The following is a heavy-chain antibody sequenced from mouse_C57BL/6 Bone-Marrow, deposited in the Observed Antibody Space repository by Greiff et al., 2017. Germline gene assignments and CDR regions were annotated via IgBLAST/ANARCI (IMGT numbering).Heavy chain of an antibody. V-gene: IGHV1-54*01. CDR2: INPGSGGT. J-gene: IGHJ3*01. Sequence: VQLQQSGAELVRPGTSVKVSCKASGYAFTHYLIEWVKQRPGQGLEWIGVINPGSGGTNYNEKFKGKATLTADKSSSTAYMQLSGLTSEDSAVYFGAREAYYGSSPAWFAYWGQGTLVTVSA. CDR3: AREAYYGSSPAWFAY. D-gene: IGHD1-1*01. CDR1: GYAFTHYL.